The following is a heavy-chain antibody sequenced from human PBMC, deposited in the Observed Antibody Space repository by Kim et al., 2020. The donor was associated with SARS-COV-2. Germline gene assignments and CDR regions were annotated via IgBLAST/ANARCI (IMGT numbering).Heavy chain of an antibody. J-gene: IGHJ4*01. D-gene: IGHD5-18*01. CDR1: GFTFSSYP. CDR3: VKDQNEYSYGFYFDY. V-gene: IGHV3-64D*06. Sequence: GGSLRLSCSASGFTFSSYPMHWVRQAPGKGLEYLSSISGNGGSTHHADSVKGRFTISRDNSMNTLYLQMSGLRTEDTAVYYCVKDQNEYSYGFYFDYWC. CDR2: ISGNGGST.